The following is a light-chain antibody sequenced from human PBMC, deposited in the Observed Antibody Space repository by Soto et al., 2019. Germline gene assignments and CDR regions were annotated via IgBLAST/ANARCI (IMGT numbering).Light chain of an antibody. CDR1: ISDVGTYNY. CDR3: SAYTSSLTLYV. Sequence: QSSLTQPDSVSASRGQSITISCTGTISDVGTYNYVSWYQQHSGKAPKLMIYEVSNRPSGVSNRFSGSKSGNTASLTISGLQADDEADYYCSAYTSSLTLYVFGSGTKVTVL. V-gene: IGLV2-14*01. J-gene: IGLJ1*01. CDR2: EVS.